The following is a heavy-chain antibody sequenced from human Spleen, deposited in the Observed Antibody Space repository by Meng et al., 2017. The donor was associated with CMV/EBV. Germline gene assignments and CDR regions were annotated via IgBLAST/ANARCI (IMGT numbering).Heavy chain of an antibody. V-gene: IGHV3-21*01. J-gene: IGHJ4*02. Sequence: GESLKISCAASGFTFNGYNMNWVRQAPGKGLEWVASISTSSTYIFYADSVKGRFTVSRDNANRALYLQMDSLRAGDTAVYYCARAPGQYGDYADHWGQGTLVTVSS. CDR3: ARAPGQYGDYADH. D-gene: IGHD4-17*01. CDR2: ISTSSTYI. CDR1: GFTFNGYN.